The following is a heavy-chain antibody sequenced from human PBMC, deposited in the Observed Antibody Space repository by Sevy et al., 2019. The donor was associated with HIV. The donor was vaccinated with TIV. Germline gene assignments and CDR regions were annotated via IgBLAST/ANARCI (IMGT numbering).Heavy chain of an antibody. Sequence: GGSPRLSCAASGFTVSSNYMSWVRQAPGKGLEWVSVIYSGGSTYYADSVKGRFTISRDNSKNTLYLQMNSLRAEDTAVYYCARGWGDRSGYYPLDYWGQGTLVTVSS. CDR1: GFTVSSNY. D-gene: IGHD3-22*01. J-gene: IGHJ4*02. CDR3: ARGWGDRSGYYPLDY. CDR2: IYSGGST. V-gene: IGHV3-66*01.